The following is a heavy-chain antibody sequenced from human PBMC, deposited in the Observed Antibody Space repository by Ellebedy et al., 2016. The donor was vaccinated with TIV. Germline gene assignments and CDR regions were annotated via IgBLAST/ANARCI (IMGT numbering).Heavy chain of an antibody. CDR2: IYSGGST. Sequence: GGSLRLSCAASGFTVSSNYMSWVRQAPGKGLEWVSVIYSGGSTFYADSVKGRFTISRDNSKNTLYLQMNSLRAEDTAVDYCAKDRAATGSHFDYWGQGTLVTVSS. J-gene: IGHJ4*02. CDR3: AKDRAATGSHFDY. D-gene: IGHD6-13*01. CDR1: GFTVSSNY. V-gene: IGHV3-53*01.